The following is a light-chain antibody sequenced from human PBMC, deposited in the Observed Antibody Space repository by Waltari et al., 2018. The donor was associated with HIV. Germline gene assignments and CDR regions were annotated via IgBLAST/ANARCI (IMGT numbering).Light chain of an antibody. CDR3: ATWDDSLSGPV. V-gene: IGLV1-47*01. Sequence: QSVLTQPPSASGTPGQRVAISCSGSSSNIGSNYVYWYQQLPGTAPSGLIYRSNHRPSGVPDRFSGSKSGTSASLAISALRSEDEADYYCATWDDSLSGPVFGGGTKLTVL. CDR2: RSN. J-gene: IGLJ3*02. CDR1: SSNIGSNY.